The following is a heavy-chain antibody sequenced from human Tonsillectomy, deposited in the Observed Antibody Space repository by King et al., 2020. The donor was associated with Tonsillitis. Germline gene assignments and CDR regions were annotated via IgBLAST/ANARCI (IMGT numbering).Heavy chain of an antibody. CDR3: ARVLYPKSSPSGYFDC. CDR1: GFTFGSYG. CDR2: IWFDESTK. Sequence: VQLVESGGGVVQPGRSLRLSCAASGFTFGSYGMHWVRQAPGKGLEWVAIIWFDESTKHYADSVKGRFTISRDNSKNTVYLQMNSLRAEDTAVYYCARVLYPKSSPSGYFDCWGQGTLVTVSS. V-gene: IGHV3-33*01. J-gene: IGHJ4*02. D-gene: IGHD6-6*01.